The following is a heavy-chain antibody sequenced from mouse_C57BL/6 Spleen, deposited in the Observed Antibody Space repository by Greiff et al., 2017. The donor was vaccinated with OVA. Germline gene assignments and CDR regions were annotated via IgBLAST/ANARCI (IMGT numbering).Heavy chain of an antibody. CDR1: GYTFTSYW. J-gene: IGHJ4*01. CDR2: IYPGSGST. CDR3: ARELYYDSYYAMDY. V-gene: IGHV1-55*01. Sequence: VQLQQSVAELVKPGALVTMSRKVSGYTFTSYWITWVKQRPGQGLEWIGGIYPGSGSTNYNEKFKSKATLTVDTSSSTAYMQLSSLTSEDSAVYYCARELYYDSYYAMDYWGQGTSVTVSS. D-gene: IGHD2-4*01.